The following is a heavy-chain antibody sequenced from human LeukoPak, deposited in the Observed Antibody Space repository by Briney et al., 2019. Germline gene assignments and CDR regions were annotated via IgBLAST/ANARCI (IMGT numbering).Heavy chain of an antibody. CDR3: ARIAAAGSHFDY. CDR1: GFTFSSYS. CDR2: ISSSGSTI. V-gene: IGHV3-48*04. Sequence: PGGSLRLSCAASGFTFSSYSMNWVRQAPGKGLEWVSYISSSGSTIYYADSVKGRFTISRDNAKNSLYLQMNSLRAEDTAVYYCARIAAAGSHFDYWGQGTLVTVSS. D-gene: IGHD6-13*01. J-gene: IGHJ4*02.